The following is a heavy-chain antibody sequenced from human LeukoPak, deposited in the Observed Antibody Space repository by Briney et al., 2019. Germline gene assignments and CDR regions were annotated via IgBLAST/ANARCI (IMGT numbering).Heavy chain of an antibody. CDR1: GFTLSSYW. CDR3: ARAVFRGEFDY. CDR2: INTDGSST. D-gene: IGHD3-16*01. J-gene: IGHJ4*02. Sequence: GGSLRLSCAASGFTLSSYWMHWVRQAPGKGLVWVSRINTDGSSTSYADSVKGRLTISRDNAKNTLYLQMNSLRAEDTAVYYCARAVFRGEFDYWGQGTLVTVSS. V-gene: IGHV3-74*01.